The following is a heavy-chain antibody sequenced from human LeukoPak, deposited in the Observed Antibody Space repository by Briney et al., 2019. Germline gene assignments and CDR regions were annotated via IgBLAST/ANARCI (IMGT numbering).Heavy chain of an antibody. J-gene: IGHJ4*02. V-gene: IGHV3-30*02. Sequence: GGSLRLSCAASGFTFSSYGMHWVRQAPGKGLEWVAFIRYDGSNKYYADSVKGRFTISRDNSKNTLYLQMNSLKAEDTAVYYCAKSEGIVVVPAAMDCWGQGTLVTVSS. D-gene: IGHD2-2*01. CDR3: AKSEGIVVVPAAMDC. CDR1: GFTFSSYG. CDR2: IRYDGSNK.